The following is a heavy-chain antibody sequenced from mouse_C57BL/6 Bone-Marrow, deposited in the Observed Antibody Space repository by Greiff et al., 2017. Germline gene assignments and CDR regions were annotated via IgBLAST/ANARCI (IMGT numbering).Heavy chain of an antibody. CDR3: ARRAYRNFDV. D-gene: IGHD3-1*01. J-gene: IGHJ1*03. CDR2: IYPGDGDT. Sequence: QVQLKESGAELVKPGASVKISCKASGYAFSSYWMNWVKQRPGKGLEWIGQIYPGDGDTNYNGKFKGKATLTADKSSSTSYMQPSSLTSEDSAVYFCARRAYRNFDVWGTGTTVTVSS. V-gene: IGHV1-80*01. CDR1: GYAFSSYW.